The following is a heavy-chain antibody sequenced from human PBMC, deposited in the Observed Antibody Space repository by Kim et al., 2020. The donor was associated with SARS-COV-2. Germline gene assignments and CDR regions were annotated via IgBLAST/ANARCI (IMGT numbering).Heavy chain of an antibody. D-gene: IGHD3-22*01. CDR3: ARSSGRYYLGGY. J-gene: IGHJ4*02. Sequence: ASVKVSCKASGYTFTGYYMHWARQAPGQGLEWMGRINPNSGGTNYAQKFQGRVTMTRDTSISTAYMELSRLRSDDTAVYYCARSSGRYYLGGYWGQGTLVTVPS. CDR2: INPNSGGT. CDR1: GYTFTGYY. V-gene: IGHV1-2*06.